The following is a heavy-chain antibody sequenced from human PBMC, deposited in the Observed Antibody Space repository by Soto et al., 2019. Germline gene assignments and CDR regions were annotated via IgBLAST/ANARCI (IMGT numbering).Heavy chain of an antibody. J-gene: IGHJ4*02. V-gene: IGHV3-30*18. CDR1: GFTFSSYG. D-gene: IGHD6-19*01. CDR2: ISYDGSNK. Sequence: GGSLRLSCAASGFTFSSYGMHWVRQAPGKGLEWVAVISYDGSNKYYADSVKGRFTISRDNSKNTLYLQMNSLRAEDTAVYYWAEDMASSGWHDGCDYWGRGTMFAVAS. CDR3: AEDMASSGWHDGCDY.